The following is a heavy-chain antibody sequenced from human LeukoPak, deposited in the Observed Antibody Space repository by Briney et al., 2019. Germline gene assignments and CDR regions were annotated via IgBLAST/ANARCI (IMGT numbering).Heavy chain of an antibody. V-gene: IGHV1-69*05. CDR1: GGTFSSYA. CDR3: ARAIAAPLYYYYMDV. Sequence: SVTVSCTASGGTFSSYAISWVRQAPGQGLEWMGGIIPIFGTANYAQKFQGRVTITTDESTSTAYMELSSLRSEDTAVYYCARAIAAPLYYYYMDVWGKGTTVTVSS. J-gene: IGHJ6*03. D-gene: IGHD6-6*01. CDR2: IIPIFGTA.